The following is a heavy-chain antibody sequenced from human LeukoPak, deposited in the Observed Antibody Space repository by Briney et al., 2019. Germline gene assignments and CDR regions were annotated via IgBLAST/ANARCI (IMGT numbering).Heavy chain of an antibody. CDR1: GGSISSYY. CDR3: AREDSSGCDH. Sequence: PSETLSLTCTVSGGSISSYYWSWIRQPPGKGLEWIAYIYYSGEGVMYNPSLKSRLSISIDRSKKQFSLNLTSVTAADTAVYYCAREDSSGCDHWGQGTLVTVSS. D-gene: IGHD3-22*01. J-gene: IGHJ4*02. V-gene: IGHV4-59*12. CDR2: IYYSGEGV.